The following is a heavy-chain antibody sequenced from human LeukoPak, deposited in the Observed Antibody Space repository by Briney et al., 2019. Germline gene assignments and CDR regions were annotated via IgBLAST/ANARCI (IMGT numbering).Heavy chain of an antibody. V-gene: IGHV4-34*01. D-gene: IGHD3-10*01. CDR1: GGSFSGYY. CDR2: INHSGST. J-gene: IGHJ5*02. Sequence: PSETLSLTCAVYGGSFSGYYWSWIRQPPGKGLEWIGEINHSGSTNYNPSLKSRVTISVDTSKNQFSLKLSSVAAADTAVYYCARGGSSRRTYYYGSGSSNWFDPWGQGTLVTVSS. CDR3: ARGGSSRRTYYYGSGSSNWFDP.